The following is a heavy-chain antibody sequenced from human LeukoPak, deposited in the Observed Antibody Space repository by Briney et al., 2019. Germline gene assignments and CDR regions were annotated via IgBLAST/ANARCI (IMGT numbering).Heavy chain of an antibody. J-gene: IGHJ4*02. D-gene: IGHD3-22*01. Sequence: PGGSLRLSCAASGFTFSNYEMHWVRQAPGKGLEWVSSISSSSSYIYYADSVKGRFTISRDNAKNSLYLQMNSLRAEDTAVYYCARVVSDSSVVPRNRTRNQAYYFDYWGQGTLVTVSS. CDR3: ARVVSDSSVVPRNRTRNQAYYFDY. V-gene: IGHV3-21*01. CDR2: ISSSSSYI. CDR1: GFTFSNYE.